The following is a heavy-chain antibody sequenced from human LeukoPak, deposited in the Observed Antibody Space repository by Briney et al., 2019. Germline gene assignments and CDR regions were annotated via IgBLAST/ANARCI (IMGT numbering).Heavy chain of an antibody. J-gene: IGHJ4*02. CDR1: GFTFSSYA. CDR3: AKTTGGAAAGSCLEG. D-gene: IGHD6-13*01. V-gene: IGHV3-30-3*01. CDR2: ISYDGSNK. Sequence: GGSLRLSCAASGFTFSSYAMHWVRQAPGKGLEWVAVISYDGSNKYYADSVKGRFTISRDNSKNTLFLQMNSLRAEDTAVYYWAKTTGGAAAGSCLEGWGQGTLVTVSS.